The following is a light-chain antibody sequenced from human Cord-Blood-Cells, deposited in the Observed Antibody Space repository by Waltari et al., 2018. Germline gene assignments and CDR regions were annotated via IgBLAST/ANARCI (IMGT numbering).Light chain of an antibody. V-gene: IGLV2-23*02. CDR3: CSYAGSSTYVV. Sequence: QSALTQPASVSGSPGQSITISCTGTSSDVGSYNLVSCYQQHPGKAPKLMIYEVSKRPSWVSNRFSGSKSGNTASLTISGLQAEDEADYYCCSYAGSSTYVVFGGGTKLTVL. CDR1: SSDVGSYNL. CDR2: EVS. J-gene: IGLJ2*01.